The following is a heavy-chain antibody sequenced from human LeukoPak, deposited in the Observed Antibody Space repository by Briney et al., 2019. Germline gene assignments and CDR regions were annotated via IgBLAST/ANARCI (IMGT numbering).Heavy chain of an antibody. D-gene: IGHD3-22*01. CDR3: AKEGYDSSGYYYAYFQH. CDR1: GFTFSSYA. CDR2: ISGSGVTT. Sequence: QPGGSLRLSCAASGFTFSSYAMSWVRQAPGKGLEWVSAISGSGVTTYYADSVKGRFTISRDNSKNTLYLQMNSLRAEDTAVYYCAKEGYDSSGYYYAYFQHWGQGTLVTVSS. V-gene: IGHV3-23*01. J-gene: IGHJ1*01.